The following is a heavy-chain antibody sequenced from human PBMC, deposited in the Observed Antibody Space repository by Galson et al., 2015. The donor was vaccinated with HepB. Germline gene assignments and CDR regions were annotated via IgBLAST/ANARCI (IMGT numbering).Heavy chain of an antibody. D-gene: IGHD6-19*01. Sequence: SLRLSCAASGFTFSYYAMRWVRQAPGKGLEWVSAITPSGGNTYSADSMKGRFTISRDNSKNTLFLQMNSLRADDTAIYFCAKVFPEKTDGWYRQALYYFDSWGHGTRLTVSS. CDR1: GFTFSYYA. J-gene: IGHJ4*01. CDR3: AKVFPEKTDGWYRQALYYFDS. CDR2: ITPSGGNT. V-gene: IGHV3-23*01.